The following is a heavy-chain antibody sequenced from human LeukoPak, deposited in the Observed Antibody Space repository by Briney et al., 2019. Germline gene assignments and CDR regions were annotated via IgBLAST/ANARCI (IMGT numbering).Heavy chain of an antibody. CDR1: GFTFSSYG. V-gene: IGHV3-30*18. J-gene: IGHJ3*02. D-gene: IGHD3-16*01. CDR3: AKVKGEVIGAFDI. Sequence: GGSLRLSCGASGFTFSSYGMHWVRQAPGKGLEWVAVISYDGNNRYYADSVKGRFTISRYNSKNTLYLQMNSLRAEDTAVYYCAKVKGEVIGAFDIWGQGTMVTVSS. CDR2: ISYDGNNR.